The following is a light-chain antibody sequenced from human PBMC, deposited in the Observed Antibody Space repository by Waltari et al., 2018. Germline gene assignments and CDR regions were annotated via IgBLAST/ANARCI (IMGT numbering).Light chain of an antibody. V-gene: IGKV1-39*01. Sequence: DIQMTQSPSSLSASVGDRVIITCRAIQAISIYLNWYHQKPGKAPNLMIYAASTLQRGIPSRFSGSGSGTHFTLTISSLQPEDFATYYCQHSYTTPLTFGGGTKVEI. CDR3: QHSYTTPLT. CDR2: AAS. J-gene: IGKJ4*01. CDR1: QAISIY.